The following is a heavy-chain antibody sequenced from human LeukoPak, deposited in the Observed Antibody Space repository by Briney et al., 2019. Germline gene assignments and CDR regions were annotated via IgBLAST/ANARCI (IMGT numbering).Heavy chain of an antibody. J-gene: IGHJ4*02. V-gene: IGHV2-70*04. Sequence: SGPALVKPTQTLTLTCTFSGFSLSTSGMRVSWIRQPPGKALEWLARIDWDDDKFYSTSLKTRLTISKDTSKNQVVLTMTNMDPVDTATSYCARLYSGYDIDYWGQGTLVTVSS. CDR3: ARLYSGYDIDY. D-gene: IGHD5-12*01. CDR1: GFSLSTSGMR. CDR2: IDWDDDK.